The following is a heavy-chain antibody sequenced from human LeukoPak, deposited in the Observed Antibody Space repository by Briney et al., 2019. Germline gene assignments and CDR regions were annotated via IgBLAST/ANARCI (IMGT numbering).Heavy chain of an antibody. D-gene: IGHD2-15*01. Sequence: GGSLRLSCAASGFTFSSYAMSWVRQAPGKGLEWVSAISGGGGSTYYPDTVEGGFTISRDNSKNTLYLQMNSLRAEDTAIYYCAKDHPRQGVTAHTPFDYWGQGTLVTVSS. V-gene: IGHV3-23*01. J-gene: IGHJ4*02. CDR3: AKDHPRQGVTAHTPFDY. CDR1: GFTFSSYA. CDR2: ISGGGGST.